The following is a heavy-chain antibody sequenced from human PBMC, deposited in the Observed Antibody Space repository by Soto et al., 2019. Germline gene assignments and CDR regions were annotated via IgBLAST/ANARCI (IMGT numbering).Heavy chain of an antibody. V-gene: IGHV5-10-1*01. J-gene: IGHJ6*02. CDR2: IDPTDSYT. CDR1: GYNFINYW. D-gene: IGHD2-2*01. Sequence: LVESLKISCKGSGYNFINYWISWVRQMTGKGLEWMGRIDPTDSYTNYSPSFQGHVTISTDKSISTAYLQWSSLKASDTAMYYCARRYCSSASCPRNYYGMDVWGQGTTVTVSS. CDR3: ARRYCSSASCPRNYYGMDV.